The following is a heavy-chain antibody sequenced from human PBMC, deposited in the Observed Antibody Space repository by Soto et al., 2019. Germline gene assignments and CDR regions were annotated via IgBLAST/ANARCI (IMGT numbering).Heavy chain of an antibody. CDR1: GFTFSSYA. J-gene: IGHJ6*02. CDR3: ARDLSKQQPGYYYYYGMDV. Sequence: GGSLRLSCAASGFTFSSYAMHWVRQAPGKGLEWVAVISYDGSNKYYADSVKGRFTISRDNSKNTLYLQMNSLRAEDTAVYYCARDLSKQQPGYYYYYGMDVWGQGTTVTVSS. CDR2: ISYDGSNK. V-gene: IGHV3-30-3*01. D-gene: IGHD6-13*01.